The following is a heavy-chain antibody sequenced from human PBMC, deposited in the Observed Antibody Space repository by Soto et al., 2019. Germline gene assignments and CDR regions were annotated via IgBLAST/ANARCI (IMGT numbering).Heavy chain of an antibody. V-gene: IGHV3-74*01. CDR2: INSDGSST. CDR3: AKPHSSGYYSDAFDI. J-gene: IGHJ3*02. Sequence: GSLRLSCAASGFTFSSYWMHWVRQVPGKGLVWVSRINSDGSSTSYADSVKGRFTISRDNAKNTLYLQMNSLRAEDTAVYYCAKPHSSGYYSDAFDIWGQGTMVTVSS. CDR1: GFTFSSYW. D-gene: IGHD3-22*01.